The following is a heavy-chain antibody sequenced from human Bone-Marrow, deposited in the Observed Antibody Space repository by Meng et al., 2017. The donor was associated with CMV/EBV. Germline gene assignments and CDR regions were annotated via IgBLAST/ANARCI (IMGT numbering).Heavy chain of an antibody. CDR1: GCTFSSYA. D-gene: IGHD6-6*01. V-gene: IGHV1-69*10. Sequence: SVKVSCKASGCTFSSYAISWVRQAPGQGLEWMGGIIPILGIANYAQKFQGRVTITADKSTSTAYMELSSLRSEDTAVYYCARDQDSSSSAGSWNDESYGMDVWGQGTTVTVSS. CDR3: ARDQDSSSSAGSWNDESYGMDV. J-gene: IGHJ6*02. CDR2: IIPILGIA.